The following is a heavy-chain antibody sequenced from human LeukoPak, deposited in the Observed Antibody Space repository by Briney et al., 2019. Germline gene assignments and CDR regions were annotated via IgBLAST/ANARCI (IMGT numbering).Heavy chain of an antibody. Sequence: GGSLRLSCAASGFTFSSYWMHWVRQAPGKGLVWVSRINSDGSRTTYADAVKGRFTVSRDNAKNTLYLQMNSLRAEDTAVYYCTTTTRLADAFYFDYWGQGTLVTVSS. CDR3: TTTTRLADAFYFDY. CDR2: INSDGSRT. CDR1: GFTFSSYW. D-gene: IGHD1/OR15-1a*01. V-gene: IGHV3-74*01. J-gene: IGHJ4*02.